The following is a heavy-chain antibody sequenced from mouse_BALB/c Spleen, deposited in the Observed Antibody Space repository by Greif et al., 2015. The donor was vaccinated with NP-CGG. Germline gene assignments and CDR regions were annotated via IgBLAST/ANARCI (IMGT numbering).Heavy chain of an antibody. CDR3: ARSGDYGSSYWYFDV. D-gene: IGHD1-1*01. Sequence: QVQLQQSGAELVKPGAPVKLSCKASGYTFTSYWMNWVKQRPGRGLEWIGRIDPSDSETHYNQKFKDKATLTVDKSSSTAYIQLSSLTSEDSAVYYCARSGDYGSSYWYFDVWGAGTTVTVSS. V-gene: IGHV1-69*02. CDR1: GYTFTSYW. CDR2: IDPSDSET. J-gene: IGHJ1*01.